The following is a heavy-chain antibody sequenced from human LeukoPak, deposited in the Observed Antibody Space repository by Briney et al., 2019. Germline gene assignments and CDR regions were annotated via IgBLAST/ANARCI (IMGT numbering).Heavy chain of an antibody. D-gene: IGHD4-11*01. CDR2: ISYDGSNK. J-gene: IGHJ5*02. Sequence: PGGSLRLSCAASGFTFSDYYMSWIRQAPGKGLEWVAVISYDGSNKYYADSVKGRFTISRDNSKNTLYLQMNSLRAEDTAVYYCARAVYSNYNWFDPWGQGTLVTVSS. CDR1: GFTFSDYY. CDR3: ARAVYSNYNWFDP. V-gene: IGHV3-30*01.